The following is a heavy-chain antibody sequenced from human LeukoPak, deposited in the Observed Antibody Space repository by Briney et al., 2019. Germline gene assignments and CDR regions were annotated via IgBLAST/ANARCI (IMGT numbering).Heavy chain of an antibody. J-gene: IGHJ3*02. D-gene: IGHD2-21*01. Sequence: GGSLRLSCAASGFSFSSFWLTWVRQALGKGLQWVANIKADGSVKPSVDSMDGRFTISRENAGNSLYLQMNSLRAEDTAVYYCVRDSNYYHNSGGRNVPYDSLDIWGHGTTVTVSS. CDR1: GFSFSSFW. CDR2: IKADGSVK. V-gene: IGHV3-7*01. CDR3: VRDSNYYHNSGGRNVPYDSLDI.